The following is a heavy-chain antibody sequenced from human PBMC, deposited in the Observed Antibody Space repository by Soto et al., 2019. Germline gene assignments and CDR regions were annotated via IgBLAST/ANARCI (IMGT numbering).Heavy chain of an antibody. V-gene: IGHV4-39*01. D-gene: IGHD1-20*01. J-gene: IGHJ4*02. CDR2: VFYTGFT. Sequence: SETLSLTCAVSGGSISGSYYYWGWLRQSPGKGPEWIGSVFYTGFTSYNPSLRSRVSVSVDTSKNKFSLKVIGVSAADTAVYYFSTSPKGYNWNYFDHWGQGALVTVSS. CDR3: STSPKGYNWNYFDH. CDR1: GGSISGSYYY.